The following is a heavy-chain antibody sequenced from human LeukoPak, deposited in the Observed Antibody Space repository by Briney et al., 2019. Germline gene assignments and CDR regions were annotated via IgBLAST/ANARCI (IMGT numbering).Heavy chain of an antibody. D-gene: IGHD5-12*01. J-gene: IGHJ4*02. V-gene: IGHV3-13*01. CDR2: IGTAGYT. CDR1: GFTFGSYD. CDR3: ARGRGYYFDY. Sequence: GGSLRLSCAASGFTFGSYDMHWVRQTTGKGLEWVSVIGTAGYTYYPGSVKGRFTISGENAKNSFYLQMNSLRAGDTAVYYCARGRGYYFDYWGQGTLVTVSS.